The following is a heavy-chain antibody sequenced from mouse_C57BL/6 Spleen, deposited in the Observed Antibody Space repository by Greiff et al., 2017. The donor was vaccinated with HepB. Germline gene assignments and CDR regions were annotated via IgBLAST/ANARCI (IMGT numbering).Heavy chain of an antibody. D-gene: IGHD2-4*01. CDR1: GYSFTDYN. CDR2: INPNYGTT. V-gene: IGHV1-39*01. CDR3: ARSLNYDYAWFAY. J-gene: IGHJ3*01. Sequence: VHVKQSGPELVKPGASVKISCKASGYSFTDYNMNWVKQSNGKSLEWIGVINPNYGTTSYNQKFKGKATLTVDQSSSTAYMQLNSLTSEDSAVYYCARSLNYDYAWFAYWGQGTLVTVSA.